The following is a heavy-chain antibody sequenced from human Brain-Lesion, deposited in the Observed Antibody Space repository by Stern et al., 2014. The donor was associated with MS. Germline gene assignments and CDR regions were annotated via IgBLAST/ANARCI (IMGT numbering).Heavy chain of an antibody. Sequence: VQLLESGAEVKKPGASVKGSCKTSGYIFTGYYIHWGRQAPGQGLEWMAWINPNTGGPKYAQKFQGRVTMSRDTSISTAYVELSSLTSDDTAVYYCARDQRGITIFGVVTDYYYLGMDVWGQGTTVTVSS. V-gene: IGHV1-2*02. CDR3: ARDQRGITIFGVVTDYYYLGMDV. CDR1: GYIFTGYY. CDR2: INPNTGGP. J-gene: IGHJ6*02. D-gene: IGHD3-3*01.